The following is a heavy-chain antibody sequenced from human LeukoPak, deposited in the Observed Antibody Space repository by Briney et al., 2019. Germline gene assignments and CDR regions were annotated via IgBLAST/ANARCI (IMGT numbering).Heavy chain of an antibody. J-gene: IGHJ4*02. CDR2: ISSNGGST. D-gene: IGHD1-26*01. CDR1: GFTFSSYA. V-gene: IGHV3-64*01. CDR3: ARVLDSGNYYFDY. Sequence: GGSLRLSCAASGFTFSSYAMHWVRQAPGKGLEYVSAISSNGGSTYYANSVKGRFTISRDNSKNTLYLQMGSLRAEDMAVYYCARVLDSGNYYFDYWGQGTLVTVSS.